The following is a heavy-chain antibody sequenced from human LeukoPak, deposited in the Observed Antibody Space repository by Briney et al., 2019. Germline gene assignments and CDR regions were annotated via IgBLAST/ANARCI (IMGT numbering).Heavy chain of an antibody. CDR1: GGSFSGYY. J-gene: IGHJ6*04. D-gene: IGHD3-10*01. CDR2: INHSGST. CDR3: ARFNTMVRGVTQYYYGMDV. Sequence: PSETLSLTCAVYGGSFSGYYWSWIRQPPGKGLECIGGINHSGSTNYNPYLKSRVSISVDTSKNQFSLKLSSVTAADTAVYYCARFNTMVRGVTQYYYGMDVWGKGTTVTVSS. V-gene: IGHV4-34*01.